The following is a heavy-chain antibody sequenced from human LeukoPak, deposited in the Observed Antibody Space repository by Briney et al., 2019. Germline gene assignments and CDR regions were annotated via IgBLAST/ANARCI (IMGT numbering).Heavy chain of an antibody. D-gene: IGHD3-22*01. CDR3: ARGGGVDYDSSGYYS. CDR1: GFTFDDYG. Sequence: GGTLRLSCAASGFTFDDYGMSWVRQAPGTGLEWVSGINWNGGSTGYADSVKGRFTISRDNAKNSLYLQMNSLRAEDTALYHCARGGGVDYDSSGYYSWGQGTLVTVSS. J-gene: IGHJ4*02. CDR2: INWNGGST. V-gene: IGHV3-20*01.